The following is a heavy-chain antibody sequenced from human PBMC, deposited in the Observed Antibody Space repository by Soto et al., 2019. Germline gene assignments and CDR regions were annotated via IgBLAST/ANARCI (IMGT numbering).Heavy chain of an antibody. CDR1: GGTFGSYA. V-gene: IGHV1-69*01. J-gene: IGHJ6*02. CDR3: ARSQGSSTSLEIYYYYYYGMDV. Sequence: QVQLVQSGAEVKKPGSSVKVSCKASGGTFGSYAISWVRQATGQGLEWMGGIIPIPGTANYAQEFQGRVTIAADESTSTAYMELSSLRSEDTAVYYCARSQGSSTSLEIYYYYYYGMDVWGQGTTVTVSS. D-gene: IGHD2-2*01. CDR2: IIPIPGTA.